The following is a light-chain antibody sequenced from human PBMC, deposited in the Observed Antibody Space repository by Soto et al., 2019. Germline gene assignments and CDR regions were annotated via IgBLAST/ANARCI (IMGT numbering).Light chain of an antibody. J-gene: IGKJ2*01. Sequence: DIQMTQSPSTLSASVGDRVTFTCRASQSISSWLAWYQQKPGKAPKVLIYDASSLESGVPSRFSGSGSGTEFTLTISSLQPDDFATYYCQQYNSSFGQGTKVEIK. CDR1: QSISSW. CDR2: DAS. CDR3: QQYNSS. V-gene: IGKV1-5*01.